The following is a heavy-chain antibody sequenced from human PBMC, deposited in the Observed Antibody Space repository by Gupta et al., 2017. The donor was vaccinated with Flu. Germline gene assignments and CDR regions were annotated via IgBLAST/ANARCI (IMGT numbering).Heavy chain of an antibody. D-gene: IGHD3-22*01. V-gene: IGHV2-70*04. CDR2: IDWDDDK. CDR3: ARTHYYDSSGYYYGMDV. Sequence: QVTLKESGPALVKPTQTLTLTCTFSGFSLSTSGMRVSWIRQPPGKALEWLARIDWDDDKFYSTSLKTRLTISKDTSKNQVVLTMTNMDPVDTATYYCARTHYYDSSGYYYGMDVWGQGTTVTVSS. J-gene: IGHJ6*02. CDR1: GFSLSTSGMR.